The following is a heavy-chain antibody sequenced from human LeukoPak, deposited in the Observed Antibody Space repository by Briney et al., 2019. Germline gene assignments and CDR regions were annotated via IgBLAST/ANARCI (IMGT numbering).Heavy chain of an antibody. Sequence: PGGSLRLTCAASGFTFSSYNMNWVRQAPGKGLEWVSSSSSSSTYIYYADSVKGRFTISRDNAKNSLYLQMNSLRAGDTAVYYCASTSSKQKGVTWYYYYYMDVWGKGTTVTVSS. CDR1: GFTFSSYN. CDR2: SSSSSTYI. CDR3: ASTSSKQKGVTWYYYYYMDV. D-gene: IGHD6-13*01. V-gene: IGHV3-21*01. J-gene: IGHJ6*03.